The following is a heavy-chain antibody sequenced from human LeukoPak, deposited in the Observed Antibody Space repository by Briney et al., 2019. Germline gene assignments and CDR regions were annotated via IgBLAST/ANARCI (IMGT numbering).Heavy chain of an antibody. D-gene: IGHD3-22*01. CDR1: GSTFIGYY. J-gene: IGHJ5*02. Sequence: GASQLHSSKASGSTFIGYYMHSVRHAPGQGLEWMGWINPNTGDTNYAQKFQGRVTMTRDTSISTAYMELSRLRSDDTAVYYCARGYDSSSYNWFDPWGQGTLVTVSS. V-gene: IGHV1-2*02. CDR2: INPNTGDT. CDR3: ARGYDSSSYNWFDP.